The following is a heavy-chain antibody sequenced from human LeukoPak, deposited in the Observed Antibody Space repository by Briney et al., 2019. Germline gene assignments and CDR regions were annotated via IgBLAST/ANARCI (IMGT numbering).Heavy chain of an antibody. Sequence: SVKVSCKASGGTFSSYAISWVRQAPGQGLEWMGGIIPIFGTANYAQRFQGRVTITADGSTSTAYVELSSLRSEDTAVYYCARDSAKMATSFFDAFDIWGQGTMVTVSS. J-gene: IGHJ3*02. D-gene: IGHD5-24*01. V-gene: IGHV1-69*01. CDR1: GGTFSSYA. CDR3: ARDSAKMATSFFDAFDI. CDR2: IIPIFGTA.